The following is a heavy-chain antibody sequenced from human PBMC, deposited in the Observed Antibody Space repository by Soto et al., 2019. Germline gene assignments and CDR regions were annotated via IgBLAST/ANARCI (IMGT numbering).Heavy chain of an antibody. D-gene: IGHD1-26*01. Sequence: GESLKISCQGSGYIFTTSWIASLRQMPGKGLEWMGIIYPGDSDTRYSPSFQGQVTISTDKSISTAYLQWSSLKASDTAMYYCARRDSGSSYGFWGQGTMVTVS. J-gene: IGHJ3*01. CDR2: IYPGDSDT. V-gene: IGHV5-51*01. CDR3: ARRDSGSSYGF. CDR1: GYIFTTSW.